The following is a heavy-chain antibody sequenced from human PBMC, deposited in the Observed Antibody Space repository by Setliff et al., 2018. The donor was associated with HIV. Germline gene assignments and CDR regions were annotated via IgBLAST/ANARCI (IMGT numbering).Heavy chain of an antibody. CDR2: IYSNGGT. V-gene: IGHV4-59*01. CDR3: ARDKRASFDGLDV. CDR1: GVSISSYY. J-gene: IGHJ6*02. Sequence: SETLSLTCNVSGVSISSYYWSWVRQPPGKGLEYIGYIYSNGGTNYNPSLKSRVTISVDTSKNQFSLRRSSVTAADTAVYYCARDKRASFDGLDVWGQGTTVTVSS.